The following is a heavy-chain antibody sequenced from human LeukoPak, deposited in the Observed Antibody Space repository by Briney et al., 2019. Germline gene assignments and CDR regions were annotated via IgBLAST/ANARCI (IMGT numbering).Heavy chain of an antibody. CDR2: ISYDGSNE. D-gene: IGHD3-10*01. CDR3: ARDNYGCDY. Sequence: PGGSLRLSCAASGLTSRTYAMHSVRHAPGKGLEWVAVISYDGSNEYYEDSVKGRFTISRDNYKNTLYLQMDSLRAEDTAVYYCARDNYGCDYWGQGTLVTVSS. J-gene: IGHJ4*02. V-gene: IGHV3-30-3*01. CDR1: GLTSRTYA.